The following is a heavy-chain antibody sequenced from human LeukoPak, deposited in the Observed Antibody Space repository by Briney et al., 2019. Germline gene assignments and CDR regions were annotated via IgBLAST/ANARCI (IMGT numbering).Heavy chain of an antibody. CDR3: ARDGEVVPAAWFDP. V-gene: IGHV1-2*02. CDR2: INPNSGGT. Sequence: GASVKVSCKASGYTFTGYYMHWVRQAPGQGLEWMGWINPNSGGTNYAQKFQGRVTMTRDTSISTAYMELSRLRSDDTAVYYCARDGEVVPAAWFDPWGQGTLVTVSS. D-gene: IGHD2-2*01. CDR1: GYTFTGYY. J-gene: IGHJ5*02.